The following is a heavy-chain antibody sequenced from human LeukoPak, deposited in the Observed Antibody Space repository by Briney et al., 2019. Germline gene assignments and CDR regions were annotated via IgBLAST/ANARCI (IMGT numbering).Heavy chain of an antibody. D-gene: IGHD3-10*01. V-gene: IGHV5-51*01. J-gene: IGHJ3*02. Sequence: KSGESLKISCKGSGYSFTSYWIGWVRQMPGKGLEWMEIIYPGDSDTRNSTTFQGQITISADKSISTDYLQWSSLKASDTAMYYCARGPLLLWFGELLSDAFDIWGQGTMVTVSS. CDR1: GYSFTSYW. CDR3: ARGPLLLWFGELLSDAFDI. CDR2: IYPGDSDT.